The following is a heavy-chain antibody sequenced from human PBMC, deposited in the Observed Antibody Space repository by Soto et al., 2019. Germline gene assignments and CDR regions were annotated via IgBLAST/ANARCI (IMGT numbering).Heavy chain of an antibody. CDR1: GFTVSSNY. V-gene: IGHV3-53*01. J-gene: IGHJ4*02. D-gene: IGHD4-17*01. Sequence: GGSLRLSCAAPGFTVSSNYMSWVRQAPGKGLEWVSVIYSGGSTYYADSVKGRFTISRDNSKNTLYLQMNSLRAEDTAVYYCARALDYALDYWGQGTLVTVSS. CDR3: ARALDYALDY. CDR2: IYSGGST.